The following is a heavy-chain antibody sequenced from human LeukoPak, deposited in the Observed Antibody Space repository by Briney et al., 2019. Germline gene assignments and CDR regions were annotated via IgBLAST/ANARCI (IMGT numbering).Heavy chain of an antibody. CDR1: GGSFSGYY. J-gene: IGHJ4*02. D-gene: IGHD6-19*01. V-gene: IGHV4-34*01. Sequence: SETLSLTCAVYGGSFSGYYWSWIRQPPGKGLEWIGEINHSGSTNYNPSLKSRVTISVDTSKNQFSLKLSSVTAADTAVYYCARDSGSLYLVSAVAGFPDYWGQGTLVTVSS. CDR2: INHSGST. CDR3: ARDSGSLYLVSAVAGFPDY.